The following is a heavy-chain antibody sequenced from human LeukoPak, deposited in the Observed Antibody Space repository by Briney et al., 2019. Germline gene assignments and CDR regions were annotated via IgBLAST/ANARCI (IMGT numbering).Heavy chain of an antibody. J-gene: IGHJ4*02. CDR1: GGSISSYY. Sequence: PSETLSLTCTVSGGSISSYYWSWIRQPAGKGLEWIGRIYTSGSTNYNPSLKSRVTMSVDTSKNQFSLKLRSVTAADTAVYYCACSYDSSGYTDYWGQGTLVTVSS. CDR2: IYTSGST. D-gene: IGHD3-22*01. CDR3: ACSYDSSGYTDY. V-gene: IGHV4-4*07.